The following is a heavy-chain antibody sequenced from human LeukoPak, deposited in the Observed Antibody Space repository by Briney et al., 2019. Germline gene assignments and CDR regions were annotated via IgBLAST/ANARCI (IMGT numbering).Heavy chain of an antibody. Sequence: SVKVSCKASGGTFSNYAISWVRQAPGQGLEWMGGLIPLFGATNYTQRFQGRITITTDESTTTAYMELSSLRSEDTAVYFCAGGDPFNYYMDVWGKGTTVTVSS. CDR2: LIPLFGAT. J-gene: IGHJ6*03. CDR3: AGGDPFNYYMDV. V-gene: IGHV1-69*05. CDR1: GGTFSNYA. D-gene: IGHD4-17*01.